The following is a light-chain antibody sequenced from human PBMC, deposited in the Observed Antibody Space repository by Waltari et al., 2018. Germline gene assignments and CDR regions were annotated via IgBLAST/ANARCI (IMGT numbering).Light chain of an antibody. CDR1: QGVSSS. CDR2: GAS. CDR3: QQYKNWPLT. V-gene: IGKV3-15*01. J-gene: IGKJ4*01. Sequence: ETVMPQSPATLSVSPGERATLSCRASQGVSSSLAWYQQNPGQAPRPLIFGASIRATGIPGRCSGTGSGTEFTLTISSLQSEDFAVYYCQQYKNWPLTFGGGTKVESK.